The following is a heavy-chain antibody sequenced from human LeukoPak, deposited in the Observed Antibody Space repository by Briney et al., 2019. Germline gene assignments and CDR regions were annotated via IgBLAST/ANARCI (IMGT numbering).Heavy chain of an antibody. CDR3: VKSSSSWSQFEYFQH. J-gene: IGHJ1*01. D-gene: IGHD6-13*01. CDR1: GFTFSSYG. Sequence: GGSLRLSCAASGFTFSSYGMHWVRQAPGKGLEWVAVIWYDGSNKYYADSVKGRFTISRDNSKNTLYLQMSSLRAEDTAVYYCVKSSSSWSQFEYFQHWGQGTLVTVSS. CDR2: IWYDGSNK. V-gene: IGHV3-30*02.